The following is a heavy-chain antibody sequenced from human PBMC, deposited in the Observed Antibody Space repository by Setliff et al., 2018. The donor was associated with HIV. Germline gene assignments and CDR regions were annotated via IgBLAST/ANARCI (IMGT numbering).Heavy chain of an antibody. CDR2: VHHSGST. Sequence: SETLSLTCTVSSDSISSSYWTWIRQPPGQGLEWIGYVHHSGSTKYNASLRSRVTTSVDASKNLFSLTLRSVTAADTAVYYCASAGPYCGDDCPYNWLTPWGQGTLVTVSS. V-gene: IGHV4-59*01. D-gene: IGHD2-21*02. CDR1: SDSISSSY. J-gene: IGHJ5*02. CDR3: ASAGPYCGDDCPYNWLTP.